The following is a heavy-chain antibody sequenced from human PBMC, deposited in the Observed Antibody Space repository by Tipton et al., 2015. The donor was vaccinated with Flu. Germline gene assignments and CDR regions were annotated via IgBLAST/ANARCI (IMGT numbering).Heavy chain of an antibody. CDR3: ASLPRRNIVLLPTSVGQ. CDR2: IRSGGGT. D-gene: IGHD2/OR15-2a*01. V-gene: IGHV4-39*01. J-gene: IGHJ4*02. CDR1: GGSISSSSYY. Sequence: GLVKPSETLSLTCTVSGGSISSSSYYWGWIRQPPGKGLEWIGSIRSGGGTYYKPSLQSRVTISVDTSKNQFSLNLSSVTAADTAVYYCASLPRRNIVLLPTSVGQWGQGTLVTVSS.